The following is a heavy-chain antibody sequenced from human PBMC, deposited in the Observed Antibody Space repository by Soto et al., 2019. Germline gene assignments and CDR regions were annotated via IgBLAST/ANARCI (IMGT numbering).Heavy chain of an antibody. V-gene: IGHV1-3*01. CDR2: INAGNGNT. D-gene: IGHD6-19*01. CDR1: GYTFTGYA. CDR3: ARAVAVAADFDY. Sequence: GASVTVSCKASGYTFTGYAIHWVRQAPGQRLEWMGWINAGNGNTKYSQKFQGRVTITRDTSASTAYMELSSLRSEDTAVYYCARAVAVAADFDYWGQGTLVTVSS. J-gene: IGHJ4*02.